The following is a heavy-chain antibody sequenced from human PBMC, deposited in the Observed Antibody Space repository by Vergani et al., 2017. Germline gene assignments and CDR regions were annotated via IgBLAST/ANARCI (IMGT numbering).Heavy chain of an antibody. Sequence: QVQLVESGGGVVQPGTSLRLSCEASGFKFSQFGMHWVRQGPGKGLEWVAVISYDGSNKYYADSVKGRFTISRDNSKNTLYLQMNSLRAEDTAVYYCARDLYMDVWGKGTTVTVSS. V-gene: IGHV3-30*19. CDR3: ARDLYMDV. J-gene: IGHJ6*03. CDR1: GFKFSQFG. CDR2: ISYDGSNK.